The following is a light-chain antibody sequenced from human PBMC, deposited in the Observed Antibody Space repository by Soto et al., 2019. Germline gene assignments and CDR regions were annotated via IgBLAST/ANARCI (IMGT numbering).Light chain of an antibody. Sequence: DLQMTQSPSTLSASVGDRVTITCRASQSISSYLNWYQQKPGKAPKLLIYAASSLQSGVPSRFSGSGSGTDFTLTISSLQPEDFATYYCQQSYSTLFTFGQGTRLEI. J-gene: IGKJ5*01. CDR1: QSISSY. CDR2: AAS. CDR3: QQSYSTLFT. V-gene: IGKV1-39*01.